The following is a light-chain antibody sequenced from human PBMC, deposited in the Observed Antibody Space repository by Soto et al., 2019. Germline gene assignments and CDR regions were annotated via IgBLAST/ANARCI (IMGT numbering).Light chain of an antibody. V-gene: IGKV3-15*01. CDR1: QSVSSN. Sequence: EIGMTQSPATLSVSPGERATLSCRSSQSVSSNLAWYQQKPGQAPRLLIYGASTRATAIPARFSGSGSGTEFTLTISSLQSEDFAVYYCQHYNNWPPWTVGQGTKVEIK. CDR2: GAS. J-gene: IGKJ1*01. CDR3: QHYNNWPPWT.